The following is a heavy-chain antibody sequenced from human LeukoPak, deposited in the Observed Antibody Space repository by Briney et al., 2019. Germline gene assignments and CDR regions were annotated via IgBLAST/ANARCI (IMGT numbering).Heavy chain of an antibody. CDR2: IKSKTDGGTT. D-gene: IGHD2-2*01. J-gene: IGHJ3*02. CDR1: GFTFSNAW. V-gene: IGHV3-15*01. Sequence: GGSLRLSCAASGFTFSNAWMSWVGQAPGKGLEWVGRIKSKTDGGTTDYAAPVKGRFTISRDDSKNTLYLQMNSLKTEDTAVYYCTTDAPKWVVPAGGAPDAFDIWGQGTMVTVSS. CDR3: TTDAPKWVVPAGGAPDAFDI.